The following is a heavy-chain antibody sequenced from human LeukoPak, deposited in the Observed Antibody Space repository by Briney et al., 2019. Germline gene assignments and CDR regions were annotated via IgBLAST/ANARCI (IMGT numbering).Heavy chain of an antibody. V-gene: IGHV1-2*02. CDR2: INPNSGGT. CDR1: GYTFTGYY. D-gene: IGHD1-14*01. CDR3: ARDFFNPYYYYYYMDV. J-gene: IGHJ6*03. Sequence: ASVKVSCKASGYTFTGYYMHRVRRAPGQGLEWTGWINPNSGGTNYAQKFQGRVTMTRDTSISTAYMELSRLRSDDTAVYYCARDFFNPYYYYYYMDVWGKGTTVTVSS.